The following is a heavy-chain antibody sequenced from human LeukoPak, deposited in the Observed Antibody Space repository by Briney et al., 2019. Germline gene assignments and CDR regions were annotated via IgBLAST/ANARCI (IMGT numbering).Heavy chain of an antibody. V-gene: IGHV5-51*01. CDR1: GYSFTSYW. Sequence: GESLKISCKGSGYSFTSYWIGWVRQMPGKGLEWMGIIYPGDSDTRYSPSFQGQVTISADKSISTAYLQWSSLKASDTAMYYCARQAQYYGSGSYYFDYWGQGTLVTVSS. CDR3: ARQAQYYGSGSYYFDY. D-gene: IGHD3-10*01. CDR2: IYPGDSDT. J-gene: IGHJ4*02.